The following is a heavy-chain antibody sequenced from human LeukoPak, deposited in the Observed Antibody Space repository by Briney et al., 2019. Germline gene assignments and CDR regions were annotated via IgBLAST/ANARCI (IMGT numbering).Heavy chain of an antibody. Sequence: ASVKVSCKASGYTFTGYYMHWVRQAAGQGLEWMGWIIPNSGGANYAQKFQGRVTMTRDTSISTAYMELSSLRSDDTAVYYCARDKSTTRHFDYWGQGTLVTVSS. V-gene: IGHV1-2*02. CDR3: ARDKSTTRHFDY. CDR1: GYTFTGYY. CDR2: IIPNSGGA. D-gene: IGHD5/OR15-5a*01. J-gene: IGHJ4*02.